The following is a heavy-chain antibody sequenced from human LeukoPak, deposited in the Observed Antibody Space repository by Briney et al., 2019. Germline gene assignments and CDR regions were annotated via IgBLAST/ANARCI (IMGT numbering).Heavy chain of an antibody. CDR2: IYHSGST. Sequence: SETLSLTCAVYGGSFSGYYWNWIRQPPGKGLEWIGYIYHSGSTNYNPSLKSRVTISVDTSKNQFSLKLSSVTAADTAVYYCARDSFGAFDNWGQGTMVTVSS. J-gene: IGHJ3*02. CDR1: GGSFSGYY. V-gene: IGHV4-59*01. CDR3: ARDSFGAFDN. D-gene: IGHD3-10*01.